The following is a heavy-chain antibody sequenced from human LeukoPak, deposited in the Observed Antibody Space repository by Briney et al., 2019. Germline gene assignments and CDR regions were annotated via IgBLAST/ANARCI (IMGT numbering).Heavy chain of an antibody. Sequence: SETLSLTCAVYGGSFSGYYWSWIRQPPGKGLEWIGEINHSGSTYYNPSLKSRVTISVDRSKNQFSLKLSSVTAADTAVYYCARPYSSSWGGAFDIWGQGTMVTVSS. V-gene: IGHV4-34*01. J-gene: IGHJ3*02. CDR3: ARPYSSSWGGAFDI. D-gene: IGHD6-13*01. CDR2: INHSGST. CDR1: GGSFSGYY.